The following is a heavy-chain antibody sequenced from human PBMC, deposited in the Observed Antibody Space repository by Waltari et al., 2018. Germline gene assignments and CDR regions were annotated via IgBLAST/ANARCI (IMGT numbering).Heavy chain of an antibody. CDR1: GFTFSRSW. D-gene: IGHD6-13*01. CDR3: AIGGVETSWYWRY. Sequence: EVQVVESGGGLVQPGGSLRLSCAASGFTFSRSWMTWVRRAPGKGLEWVAKIKTDGSETYYVDSGKGRFTISRDNTKNSLYLQMSSLRAEDTAVYYCAIGGVETSWYWRYWGQGTLVTVSS. V-gene: IGHV3-7*01. CDR2: IKTDGSET. J-gene: IGHJ4*02.